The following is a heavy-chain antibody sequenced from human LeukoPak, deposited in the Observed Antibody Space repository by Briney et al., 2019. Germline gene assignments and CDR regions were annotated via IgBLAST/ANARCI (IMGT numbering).Heavy chain of an antibody. Sequence: SVKVSCKASGGTFSSYVISWVRQAPGQGLEWMGGIIPIFGTANYAQKFQGRVTITADKSTSTAYMELSSLRSEDTAVYYCARGTRHDILTGYYNVGLFDYWGQGTLVTVSS. CDR1: GGTFSSYV. D-gene: IGHD3-9*01. V-gene: IGHV1-69*06. CDR3: ARGTRHDILTGYYNVGLFDY. J-gene: IGHJ4*02. CDR2: IIPIFGTA.